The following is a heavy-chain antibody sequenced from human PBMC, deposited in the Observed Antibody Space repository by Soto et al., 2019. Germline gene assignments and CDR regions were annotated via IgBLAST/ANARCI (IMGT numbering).Heavy chain of an antibody. D-gene: IGHD6-19*01. Sequence: SETLSLTCTVSGGSISSYYWSWIRQPPGKGLEWIGYIYYSGSTNYNPSLKSQVTISVDTSKNQFSLKLSSVTAADTAVYYCAGLISGWVRNHNWFDPWGQGTLVTVSS. CDR1: GGSISSYY. J-gene: IGHJ5*02. CDR2: IYYSGST. V-gene: IGHV4-59*01. CDR3: AGLISGWVRNHNWFDP.